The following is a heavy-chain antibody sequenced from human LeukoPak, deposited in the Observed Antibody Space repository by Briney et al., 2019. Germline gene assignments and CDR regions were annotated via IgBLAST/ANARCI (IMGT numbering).Heavy chain of an antibody. V-gene: IGHV3-23*01. J-gene: IGHJ4*02. CDR1: GFTFSSYA. Sequence: GGSLRLSCAASGFTFSSYAMSWVRQAPGKGLEWVSAISGSGGSTYYADSVKGRFTISRDNAKNSLYLQMNSLRAEDTAVYYCARVSDTAMFFDYWGQGTLVTVSS. D-gene: IGHD5-18*01. CDR3: ARVSDTAMFFDY. CDR2: ISGSGGST.